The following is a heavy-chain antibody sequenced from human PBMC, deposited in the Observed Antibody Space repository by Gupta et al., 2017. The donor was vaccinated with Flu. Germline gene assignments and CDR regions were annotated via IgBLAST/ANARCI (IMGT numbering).Heavy chain of an antibody. Sequence: QVQLVQSGAEVKKPGSSLQVSCVASGGTFSTYAIAWVRQAPGQGLEWMGGIIPMFGITNYAQKFKGRVTITADRSTTTLSMDLTRSEDTAVYYCATHSRGIAVAGTPGSPGREYFQHWGQGTLVTVSS. CDR2: IIPMFGIT. V-gene: IGHV1-69*17. CDR1: GGTFSTYA. J-gene: IGHJ1*01. D-gene: IGHD6-19*01. CDR3: ATHSRGIAVAGTPGSPGREYFQH.